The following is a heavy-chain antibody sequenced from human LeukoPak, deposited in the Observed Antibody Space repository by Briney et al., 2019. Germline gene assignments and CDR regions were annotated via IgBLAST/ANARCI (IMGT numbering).Heavy chain of an antibody. J-gene: IGHJ5*02. D-gene: IGHD2-15*01. CDR2: INDDGSVT. CDR1: GFTFKLYW. V-gene: IGHV3-74*01. CDR3: VRGGPSTWS. Sequence: GGSLRLSCAASGFTFKLYWMHWVRQVPGKRPVWVSRINDDGSVTIYADSVRGRFTISRDDAKNTVYLQMSNLRAEDTAVYYCVRGGPSTWSWGQGTLVTVSS.